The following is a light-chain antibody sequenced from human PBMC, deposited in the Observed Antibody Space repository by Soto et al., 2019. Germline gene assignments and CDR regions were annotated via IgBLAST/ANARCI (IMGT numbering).Light chain of an antibody. CDR1: QSVSSN. J-gene: IGKJ1*01. V-gene: IGKV3-15*01. CDR2: GAS. CDR3: QQYRT. Sequence: EIVMTQSPATLSVSPGERATLSCRASQSVSSNLAWYQQKPGQAPRLLIYGASTRATGIPAKFSGSGSGTDFTHTISSLQSENFAVYYCQQYRTFGQGTKVEIK.